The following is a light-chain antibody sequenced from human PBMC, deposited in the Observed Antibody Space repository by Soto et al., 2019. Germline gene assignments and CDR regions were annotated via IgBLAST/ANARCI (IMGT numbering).Light chain of an antibody. CDR1: QGISNY. J-gene: IGKJ4*01. Sequence: DIQMTQSPSSLSASVGDRVTITCRASQGISNYLAWYQQKPGKVPKLLSYAASTLQSGVPYRFSHSGSGTDFTLTISKLQPEDVVTYFCQQHSRAPRTFGGGKKEEIK. V-gene: IGKV1-27*01. CDR3: QQHSRAPRT. CDR2: AAS.